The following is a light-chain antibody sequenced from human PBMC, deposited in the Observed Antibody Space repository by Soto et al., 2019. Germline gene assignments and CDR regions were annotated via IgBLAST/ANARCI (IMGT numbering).Light chain of an antibody. Sequence: DIQMTQSPSTLSASVGDRVTITCRASQSINTWLAWYQQKPGKAPNLLIDDASTLESGVPSRFSASGAGTQFSLTIRSLQPDDLATYYCQKYDTYRTFGQGTKVEIK. V-gene: IGKV1-5*03. CDR1: QSINTW. CDR2: DAS. CDR3: QKYDTYRT. J-gene: IGKJ1*01.